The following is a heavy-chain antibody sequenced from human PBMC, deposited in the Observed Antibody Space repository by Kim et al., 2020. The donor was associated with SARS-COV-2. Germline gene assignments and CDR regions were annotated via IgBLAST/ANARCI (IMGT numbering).Heavy chain of an antibody. J-gene: IGHJ4*02. CDR1: GFTFDDYA. Sequence: GESLKISCAASGFTFDDYAMHWDRQAPGKGLEWVSLISGDGGSTYYADSVKGRFTISRDNSKNSLYLQMNSLRTEDTALYYCAKAKTPATSGEFDYWGQGTLVTVSS. CDR2: ISGDGGST. V-gene: IGHV3-43*02. CDR3: AKAKTPATSGEFDY. D-gene: IGHD2-2*01.